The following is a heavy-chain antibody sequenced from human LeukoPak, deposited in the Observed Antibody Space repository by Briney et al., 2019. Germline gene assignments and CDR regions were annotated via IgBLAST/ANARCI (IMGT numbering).Heavy chain of an antibody. J-gene: IGHJ4*02. CDR3: ARSEAGTTSDY. V-gene: IGHV1-69*04. CDR1: GGTFSRYA. Sequence: SVKVSCKASGGTFSRYAISWVRQAPGQGLEWMGRIIPIFGIANYAQKFQGRVTITADKSTSTAYMELSSLRSEDTAVYYCARSEAGTTSDYWGQGTLVTVSS. CDR2: IIPIFGIA. D-gene: IGHD1-1*01.